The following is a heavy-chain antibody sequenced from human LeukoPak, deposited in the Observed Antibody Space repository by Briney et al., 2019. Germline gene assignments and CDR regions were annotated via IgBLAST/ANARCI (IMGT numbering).Heavy chain of an antibody. CDR2: INPNSGGT. Sequence: ASVKVSCKASGYTFTCYYMHWVRQAPGQGLDWMGWINPNSGGTNYAQKFQGRVNMTRDTSISTAYMELSRLRSDDTAVYYCARTADIVVVVAADLNWFDPWGQGTLVTVSS. CDR3: ARTADIVVVVAADLNWFDP. D-gene: IGHD2-15*01. CDR1: GYTFTCYY. V-gene: IGHV1-2*02. J-gene: IGHJ5*02.